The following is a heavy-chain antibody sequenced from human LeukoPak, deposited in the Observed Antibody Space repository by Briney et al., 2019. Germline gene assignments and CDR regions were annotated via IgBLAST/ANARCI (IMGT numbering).Heavy chain of an antibody. V-gene: IGHV3-53*01. CDR3: ASQWVLRY. J-gene: IGHJ4*02. CDR2: IYSGGTT. CDR1: GFTVSSNY. Sequence: GGSLRLSCAVSGFTVSSNYMNWVRQAPGKGLEWVSVIYSGGTTYYADSVKGRFTISRDNSKNTLYLQMNSLRAEDMAVYYCASQWVLRYWGQGTLVTVSS. D-gene: IGHD6-19*01.